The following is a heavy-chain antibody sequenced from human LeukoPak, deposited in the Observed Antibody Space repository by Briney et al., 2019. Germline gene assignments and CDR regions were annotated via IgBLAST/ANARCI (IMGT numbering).Heavy chain of an antibody. J-gene: IGHJ4*02. Sequence: GGSLRLSCAASGFTFSSYGMHWVRQDPGKGLEWVAFIRYDGSNKYYADSVKGRFTISRDNSKNTLYLQMNSLRAEDTAVYYCAKARVLWFGDFDYWGQGTLVTVSS. CDR2: IRYDGSNK. D-gene: IGHD3-10*01. V-gene: IGHV3-30*02. CDR3: AKARVLWFGDFDY. CDR1: GFTFSSYG.